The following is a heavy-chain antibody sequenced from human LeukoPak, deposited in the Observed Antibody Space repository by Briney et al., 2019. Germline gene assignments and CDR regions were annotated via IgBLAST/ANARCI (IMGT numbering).Heavy chain of an antibody. V-gene: IGHV3-9*01. Sequence: PGGSLRLSCAASGFTFDDYAMHWVRQAPGKGLEWVSGISWNSGSIGYADSVKGRFTISRDNAKNSLYLQMNSLRAEDTALYYCAKGDYYDSSGYYPSYGMDVWGQGTTVTVSS. CDR1: GFTFDDYA. CDR2: ISWNSGSI. CDR3: AKGDYYDSSGYYPSYGMDV. J-gene: IGHJ6*02. D-gene: IGHD3-22*01.